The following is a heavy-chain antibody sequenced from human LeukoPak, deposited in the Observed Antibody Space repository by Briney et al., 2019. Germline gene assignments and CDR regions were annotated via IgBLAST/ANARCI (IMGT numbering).Heavy chain of an antibody. CDR2: INQDGSEK. CDR3: AALWDGGY. D-gene: IGHD3-16*01. CDR1: GFTFSSYW. Sequence: GGSLRLSCAASGFTFSSYWMSWVRQAPGKGLEWVANINQDGSEKYYVDSEKGRFTISRDNAKNSLFLQMNSLRAEDSAVYYCAALWDGGYWGQGTLVTVSS. J-gene: IGHJ4*02. V-gene: IGHV3-7*01.